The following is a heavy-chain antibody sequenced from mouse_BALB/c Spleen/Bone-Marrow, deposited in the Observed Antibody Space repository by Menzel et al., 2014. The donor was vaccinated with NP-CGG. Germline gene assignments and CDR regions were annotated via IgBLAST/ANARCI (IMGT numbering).Heavy chain of an antibody. CDR3: ARATPYYPYDY. Sequence: EVQLQQSGAELVKPGASVKLSCTASGFNIKDTYIHWVKQRPEQGLEWIGRIDPGSGSTKYDPKFQGKATIKADTSSNTAYVQHSSLTSEDTAVYYCARATPYYPYDYGGKGISVTVSS. CDR1: GFNIKDTY. CDR2: IDPGSGST. V-gene: IGHV14-3*02. J-gene: IGHJ4*01.